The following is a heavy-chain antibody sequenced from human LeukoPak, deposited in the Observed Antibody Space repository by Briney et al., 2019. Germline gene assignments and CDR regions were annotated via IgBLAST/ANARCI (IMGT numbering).Heavy chain of an antibody. CDR3: ARGYYESSGYRTPDY. CDR2: TRHDDSNK. J-gene: IGHJ4*02. CDR1: GFDFSSYG. V-gene: IGHV3-30*02. D-gene: IGHD3-22*01. Sequence: PGGSLRLSCAASGFDFSSYGMYWVRQAPGKGLEWVTFTRHDDSNKYYAYSVKGRFTISRDNSKNRLYLQMNSLRDEDTALYYCARGYYESSGYRTPDYWGQGTLVIVSS.